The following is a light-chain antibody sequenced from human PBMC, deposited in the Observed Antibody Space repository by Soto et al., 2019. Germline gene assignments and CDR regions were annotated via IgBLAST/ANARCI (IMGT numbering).Light chain of an antibody. Sequence: DIRMTQSPSTLSAAVGDRVTITCRASQSIGRWLAWYHQKPGKAPKALIYDASSLETGVPSRFSGSESGTEFTLTISSLQPDDFATYYCLQYRSYPWTFGQGTKV. V-gene: IGKV1-5*01. CDR3: LQYRSYPWT. CDR2: DAS. J-gene: IGKJ1*01. CDR1: QSIGRW.